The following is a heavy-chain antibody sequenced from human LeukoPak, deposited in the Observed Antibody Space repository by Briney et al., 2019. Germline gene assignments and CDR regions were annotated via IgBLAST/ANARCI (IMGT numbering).Heavy chain of an antibody. CDR2: IYPGNSDT. D-gene: IGHD3-10*01. CDR3: ARGYGSGSYFVMRFDP. Sequence: GESLNISCSVSAYTFSTYWIGWVRHTPGQGLEWMGFIYPGNSDTRYSPSFQGQVTISVDKSINTAYLQWSSLKASDTAIYYCARGYGSGSYFVMRFDPWGQGTLVTVSS. J-gene: IGHJ5*02. CDR1: AYTFSTYW. V-gene: IGHV5-51*01.